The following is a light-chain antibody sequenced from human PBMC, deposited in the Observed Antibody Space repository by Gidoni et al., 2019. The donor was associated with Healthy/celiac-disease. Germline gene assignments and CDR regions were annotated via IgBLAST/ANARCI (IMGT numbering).Light chain of an antibody. CDR3: QQSYSTPHT. Sequence: IQMTQSPSSLSASVGDRVTITCRASQSISSYLNWYQQKPGKAPKLLIYAASSLQSGVPSRFSGSGSGTDFTLTINSLQPEDFATYYCQQSYSTPHTFXXXTKLEIK. V-gene: IGKV1-39*01. J-gene: IGKJ2*01. CDR1: QSISSY. CDR2: AAS.